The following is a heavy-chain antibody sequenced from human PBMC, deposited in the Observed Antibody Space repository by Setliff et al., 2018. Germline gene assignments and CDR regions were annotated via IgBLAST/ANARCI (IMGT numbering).Heavy chain of an antibody. D-gene: IGHD3-16*01. Sequence: KTSETLSLTCTVSGGSIRSSYYYWGWIRQPPGKGLEWIGSIYYNGSTHFNPSLKSRAAISVDTSKNLLSLRVNSVTATDTAVYYCARPLEESLGGVRDSDAFDVWGQGTMVTVSS. CDR2: IYYNGST. CDR3: ARPLEESLGGVRDSDAFDV. V-gene: IGHV4-39*01. J-gene: IGHJ3*01. CDR1: GGSIRSSYYY.